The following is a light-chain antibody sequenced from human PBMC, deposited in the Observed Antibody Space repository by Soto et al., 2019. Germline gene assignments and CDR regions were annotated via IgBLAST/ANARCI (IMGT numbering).Light chain of an antibody. Sequence: DIQMTQSPSSLSASVGDRVTITCRASQGIGNYLAWYQQRPGKVPKLLIYAASTLQSGIPSRFSCSGSGPDFPLTISSLQPEDVATYYCQKYDHAPLTFGGGTKVDIK. CDR2: AAS. V-gene: IGKV1-27*01. CDR1: QGIGNY. J-gene: IGKJ4*01. CDR3: QKYDHAPLT.